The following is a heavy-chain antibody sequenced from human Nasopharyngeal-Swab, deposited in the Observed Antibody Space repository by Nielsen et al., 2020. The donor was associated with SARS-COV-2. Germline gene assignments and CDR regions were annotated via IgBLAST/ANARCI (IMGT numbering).Heavy chain of an antibody. D-gene: IGHD3-16*01. J-gene: IGHJ4*02. CDR1: GFNFTSYA. CDR3: AKDRGVRSLDS. Sequence: GGSLRLSCSAFGFNFTSYAIHCVRQPPGKGLEWVAVVSYDGTNTFYADSVKGRFAISRDNSKSTVSLQMSSLRSEDTAAYYCAKDRGVRSLDSWGQGTLVTVSS. V-gene: IGHV3-30-3*02. CDR2: VSYDGTNT.